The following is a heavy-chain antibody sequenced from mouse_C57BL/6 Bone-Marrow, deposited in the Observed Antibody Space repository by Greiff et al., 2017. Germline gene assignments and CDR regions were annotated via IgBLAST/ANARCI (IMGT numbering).Heavy chain of an antibody. CDR1: GYTFTDYY. D-gene: IGHD1-1*01. CDR2: INPYNGGT. Sequence: EVQLKESGPVLVKPGASVKMSCKASGYTFTDYYMNWVKQSHGKSLEWIGVINPYNGGTSYNQKFKGKATLTVDKSSSTAYMELNSLTSEDSAVYYCARSQFITTVVADAMDYWGQGTSVTVSS. CDR3: ARSQFITTVVADAMDY. V-gene: IGHV1-19*01. J-gene: IGHJ4*01.